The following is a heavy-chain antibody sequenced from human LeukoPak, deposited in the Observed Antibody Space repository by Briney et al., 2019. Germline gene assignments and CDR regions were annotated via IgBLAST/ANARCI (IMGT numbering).Heavy chain of an antibody. CDR3: ARLPNSVGDAFDI. CDR2: ISSSGSTI. V-gene: IGHV3-48*03. Sequence: GGSLRLSCAASGSTFSSYEMNWVRQAPGKGLEWVSYISSSGSTIYYADSVKGRFTISRDNAKNSLYLQMNSLRAEDTAVYYCARLPNSVGDAFDIWGQGTMVTVSS. D-gene: IGHD4-23*01. J-gene: IGHJ3*02. CDR1: GSTFSSYE.